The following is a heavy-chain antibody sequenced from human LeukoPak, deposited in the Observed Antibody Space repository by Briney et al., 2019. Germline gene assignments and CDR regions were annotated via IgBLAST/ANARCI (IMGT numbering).Heavy chain of an antibody. Sequence: ASVKVSCKASGYTFTRYYMHWVRQAPGQGREWMGWINPNSGGTNYAQKFQGRVTMTRDTSISTAYMELSRLRSDDTAVYYCARAYSRVTSYINHYYMDVWGKGTTVTVSS. CDR3: ARAYSRVTSYINHYYMDV. CDR1: GYTFTRYY. J-gene: IGHJ6*03. CDR2: INPNSGGT. V-gene: IGHV1-2*02. D-gene: IGHD2-21*02.